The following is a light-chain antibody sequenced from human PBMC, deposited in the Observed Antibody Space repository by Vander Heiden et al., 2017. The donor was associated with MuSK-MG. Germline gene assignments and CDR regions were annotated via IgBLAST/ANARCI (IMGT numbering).Light chain of an antibody. CDR1: QSVSSSF. Sequence: EIVLTQSPGTLSLSPGERATLSCRASQSVSSSFLAWYQQKPGQAPRLLIYGASYRATGIPDRFSGSGSGTDFTLTISRLEPEDFVVYYCQQDGGSPYTFGQGTKLXIK. V-gene: IGKV3-20*01. CDR3: QQDGGSPYT. CDR2: GAS. J-gene: IGKJ2*01.